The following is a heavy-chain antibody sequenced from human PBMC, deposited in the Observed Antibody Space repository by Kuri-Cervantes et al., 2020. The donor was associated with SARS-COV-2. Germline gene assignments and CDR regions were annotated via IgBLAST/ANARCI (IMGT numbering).Heavy chain of an antibody. J-gene: IGHJ3*02. CDR1: GFTFSSYW. D-gene: IGHD1-26*01. Sequence: GGSLRLSCAASGFTFSSYWMSWVRQAPGKGLEWVANIKQDGSEKYYVDSVKGRFIISRDNAKNPLYLQMNSLRAEDTAVYYCAREGVDIVGAPHDAFDIWGQGTMVTVSS. CDR3: AREGVDIVGAPHDAFDI. CDR2: IKQDGSEK. V-gene: IGHV3-7*01.